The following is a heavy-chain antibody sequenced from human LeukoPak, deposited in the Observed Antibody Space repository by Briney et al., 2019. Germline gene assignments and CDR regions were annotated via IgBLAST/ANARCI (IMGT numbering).Heavy chain of an antibody. J-gene: IGHJ5*02. CDR3: AKGLGVGYCSGGSCYNNWLDP. CDR1: GFTLSSYG. V-gene: IGHV3-33*03. CDR2: IWHDGTEK. D-gene: IGHD2-15*01. Sequence: GGSLTLSCAASGFTLSSYGMHWVRQAPGKGLEWVAVIWHDGTEKHYADSVKGRFAISRDSSKATLYLQMSSLRAEDTAIYYCAKGLGVGYCSGGSCYNNWLDPWGQGTLVTVSS.